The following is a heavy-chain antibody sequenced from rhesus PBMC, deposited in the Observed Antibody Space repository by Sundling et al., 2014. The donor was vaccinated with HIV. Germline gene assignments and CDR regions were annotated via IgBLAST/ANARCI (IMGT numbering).Heavy chain of an antibody. J-gene: IGHJ4*01. CDR2: IHGRDSST. V-gene: IGHV4-169*01. D-gene: IGHD3-3*01. Sequence: QVQLQESGPGLVKPSETLSLTCAVSGGSLSGYFWGWIRQPPGKGLEWIGYIHGRDSSTDYNPSLKSRVTLSVDTSKNQFSLKLSSVTAADTAVYYCARTGPWTGYYSFDYWGQGVLVTVSS. CDR1: GGSLSGYF. CDR3: ARTGPWTGYYSFDY.